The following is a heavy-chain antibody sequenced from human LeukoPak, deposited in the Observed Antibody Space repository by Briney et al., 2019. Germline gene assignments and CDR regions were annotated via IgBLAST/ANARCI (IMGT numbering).Heavy chain of an antibody. CDR1: GGSVSSGSYY. V-gene: IGHV4-61*01. CDR3: ARSPNYYYGMDV. Sequence: SETLSLTCTVSGGSVSSGSYYWSWIRQPPXXXXXXIGYIYYSGSTNYNPSLKSRVTISVDTSKNQFSLKLSSVTAADTAVYYCARSPNYYYGMDVWGKGTTVTVSS. CDR2: IYYSGST. J-gene: IGHJ6*04.